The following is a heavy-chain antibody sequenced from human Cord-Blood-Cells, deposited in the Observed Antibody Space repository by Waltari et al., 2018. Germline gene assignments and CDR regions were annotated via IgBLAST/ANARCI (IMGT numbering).Heavy chain of an antibody. CDR3: ASTRAAAHYGMDV. D-gene: IGHD6-13*01. J-gene: IGHJ6*02. CDR2: IIPIFGTA. Sequence: RQAPGQGLEWRGGIIPIFGTANYAQKFQGRVTITADKSTSTAYMELSSLRSEDTAVYYCASTRAAAHYGMDVWGQGTTVTVSS. V-gene: IGHV1-69*06.